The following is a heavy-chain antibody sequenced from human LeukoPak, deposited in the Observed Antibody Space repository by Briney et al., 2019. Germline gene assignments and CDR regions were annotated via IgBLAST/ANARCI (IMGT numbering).Heavy chain of an antibody. CDR1: GGSISSGSYY. J-gene: IGHJ5*02. Sequence: SETLSLTCTVSGGSISSGSYYWSWIRQPAGKGLEWIGRIYTSGSTNYNPSLKSRVTISVDTSKNQFSLKLSSVTAADTAVYYCARGWFGDSGNWFDPWGQGTLVTVSS. CDR2: IYTSGST. CDR3: ARGWFGDSGNWFDP. V-gene: IGHV4-61*02. D-gene: IGHD3-10*01.